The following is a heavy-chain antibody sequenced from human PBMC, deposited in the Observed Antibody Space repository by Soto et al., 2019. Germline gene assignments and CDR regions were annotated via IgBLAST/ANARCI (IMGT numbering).Heavy chain of an antibody. J-gene: IGHJ4*02. CDR1: GGTFSTYT. CDR3: ARGSPSTSDRLSSRTLCYIPLH. V-gene: IGHV1-69*13. CDR2: IIPLFDTT. Sequence: SVKVSCKASGGTFSTYTITWVRQAPGQGLEWMGGIIPLFDTTNYAQKFQGRVTITADESTGTVYMEISSLRSEDTAVYFCARGSPSTSDRLSSRTLCYIPLHWGQGTLVTVSS. D-gene: IGHD2-2*02.